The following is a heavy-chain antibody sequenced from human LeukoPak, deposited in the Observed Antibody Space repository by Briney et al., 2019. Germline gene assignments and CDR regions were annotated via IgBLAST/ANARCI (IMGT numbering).Heavy chain of an antibody. CDR1: GFTFSSYA. CDR2: ISGSGGST. J-gene: IGHJ4*02. Sequence: GGSLRLSCAASGFTFSSYAMSWVRQAPGKGLEWVSAISGSGGSTYYADSVKGRFTISRDNSKNTLYLQMNSLRAEDTAVYYCAKELYYYDSSGYQHYYFDYWGQGTLVTVSS. CDR3: AKELYYYDSSGYQHYYFDY. V-gene: IGHV3-23*01. D-gene: IGHD3-22*01.